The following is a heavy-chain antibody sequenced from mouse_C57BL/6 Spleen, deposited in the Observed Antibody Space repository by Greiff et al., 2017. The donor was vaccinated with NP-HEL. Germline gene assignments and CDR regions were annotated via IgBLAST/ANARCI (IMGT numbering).Heavy chain of an antibody. Sequence: EVHLVESGGGLVQPGGSLSLSCAASGFTFTDYYMSWVRQPPGKALEWLGFIRNKANGYTTEYSASVKGRFTISRDNSQSILYLQMNALRAEDSATYYCARVGATGKDYAMDYWGQGTSVTVSS. D-gene: IGHD1-1*02. CDR2: IRNKANGYTT. J-gene: IGHJ4*01. CDR1: GFTFTDYY. CDR3: ARVGATGKDYAMDY. V-gene: IGHV7-3*01.